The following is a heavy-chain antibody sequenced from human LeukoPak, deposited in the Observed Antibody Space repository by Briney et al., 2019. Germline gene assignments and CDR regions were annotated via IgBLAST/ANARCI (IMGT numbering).Heavy chain of an antibody. CDR3: ARDRSTISPNAFDI. D-gene: IGHD2/OR15-2a*01. CDR2: IYYSGST. J-gene: IGHJ3*02. V-gene: IGHV4-59*01. Sequence: PSETLSLTCTVSGGSISSYYWSWIRQPPGKGLEWIGYIYYSGSTNYNPSLKGRVTISVDTSKNQFSLKLSSVTAADTAVYYCARDRSTISPNAFDIWGQGTMVTVSS. CDR1: GGSISSYY.